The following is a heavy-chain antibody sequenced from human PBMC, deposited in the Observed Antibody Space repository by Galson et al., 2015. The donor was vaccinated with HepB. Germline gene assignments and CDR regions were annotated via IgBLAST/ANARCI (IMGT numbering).Heavy chain of an antibody. CDR3: ARGARSSSGRWFDI. CDR2: IIPLFGAT. D-gene: IGHD6-6*01. V-gene: IGHV1-69*01. CDR1: GGTFSSYA. J-gene: IGHJ5*02. Sequence: QSGAEVKEPGESLKISCKASGGTFSSYAISWVRQAPGQGLEWMGQIIPLFGATKYAQKFQDRVTITADESTSTAYMDLSSLRSEDTAVYYCARGARSSSGRWFDIWGQGTLVTVSS.